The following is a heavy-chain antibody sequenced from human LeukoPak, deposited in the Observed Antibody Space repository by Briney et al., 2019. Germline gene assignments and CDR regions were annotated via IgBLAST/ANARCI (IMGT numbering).Heavy chain of an antibody. D-gene: IGHD4-17*01. Sequence: HTGGSLRLSCAASGFTFSNYWMHWVRQAPGKGLVWVSRINSDGRSTKYADSVKGRFAISRDNAKNTLYLQMNSLRAEDTAVYYCVRDRAVSPFPPGAFDMWGQGTMVTVAS. J-gene: IGHJ3*02. CDR1: GFTFSNYW. V-gene: IGHV3-74*01. CDR2: INSDGRST. CDR3: VRDRAVSPFPPGAFDM.